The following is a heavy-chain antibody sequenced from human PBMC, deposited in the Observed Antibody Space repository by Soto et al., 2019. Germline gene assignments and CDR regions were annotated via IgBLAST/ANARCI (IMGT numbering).Heavy chain of an antibody. Sequence: SSLKVSCKASGFTFTSSAMQWVRQARGQRLEWIGWIVVGSGNTNYAQKFQERVTITRDMSTSTAYMELSSLRSEDTAVYYCAADFLRVSYLGGGDSCWCYNSRCGWGK. V-gene: IGHV1-58*02. J-gene: IGHJ6*01. D-gene: IGHD2-21*01. CDR1: GFTFTSSA. CDR2: IVVGSGNT. CDR3: AADFLRVSYLGGGDSCWCYNSRCG.